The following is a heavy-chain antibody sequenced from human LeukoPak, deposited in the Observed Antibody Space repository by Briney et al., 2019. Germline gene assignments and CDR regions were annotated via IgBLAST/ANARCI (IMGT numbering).Heavy chain of an antibody. CDR2: IKQDGSEK. V-gene: IGHV3-7*01. J-gene: IGHJ6*03. Sequence: PGGSLRLSCAASGFTFSSYWMSWVRQAPGKGLEWVANIKQDGSEKYYVDSVKGRFTISRDNAKNSLYLQMNSLRAEDTAVYYCARERRGPPDYYYYMDVWGKGTTVTVSS. CDR3: ARERRGPPDYYYYMDV. CDR1: GFTFSSYW. D-gene: IGHD3-10*01.